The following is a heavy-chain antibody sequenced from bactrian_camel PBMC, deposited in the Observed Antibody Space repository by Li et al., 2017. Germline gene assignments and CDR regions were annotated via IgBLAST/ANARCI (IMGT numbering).Heavy chain of an antibody. CDR2: INGNNPNT. CDR3: SKDLLAQPENY. J-gene: IGHJ4*01. V-gene: IGHV3S31*01. Sequence: VQLVESGGGLVQPGGSLRLSCAASGFTFSNYAMSWVRQAPGKGLEWVSVINGNNPNTYYADSVKGRFAISRDNAKNMLYLELNSLKTEDTAMYFCSKDLLAQPENYWGQGTQVTVS. CDR1: GFTFSNYA.